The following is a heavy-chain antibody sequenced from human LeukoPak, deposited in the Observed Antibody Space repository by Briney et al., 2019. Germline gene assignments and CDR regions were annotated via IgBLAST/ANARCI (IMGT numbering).Heavy chain of an antibody. CDR1: GFTFGDYA. J-gene: IGHJ4*02. V-gene: IGHV3-49*03. CDR2: IRSKAYGGTT. CDR3: TRGVRSSGYYSGY. Sequence: GGSLRLSCTASGFTFGDYAMSWFRQAPGKGLEWVGFIRSKAYGGTTEYAASVKGRFTISRDDSKSIAYLQMNSLKTEDTAAYYCTRGVRSSGYYSGYWGQGTLVTVSS. D-gene: IGHD3-22*01.